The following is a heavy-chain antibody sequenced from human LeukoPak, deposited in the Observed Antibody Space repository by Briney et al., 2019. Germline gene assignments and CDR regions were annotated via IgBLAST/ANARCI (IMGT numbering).Heavy chain of an antibody. CDR1: GFTFSNYG. Sequence: GGSLRLSCEASGFTFSNYGMNWVRQAPGKGLEWVSYIRPNDGTTHYADSVKGRFTISRDNAKNSLSLQVTSLRADDTAVYYCVRGQTSLDNWFDPWGQGTLVIVS. J-gene: IGHJ5*02. V-gene: IGHV3-48*01. CDR3: VRGQTSLDNWFDP. CDR2: IRPNDGTT.